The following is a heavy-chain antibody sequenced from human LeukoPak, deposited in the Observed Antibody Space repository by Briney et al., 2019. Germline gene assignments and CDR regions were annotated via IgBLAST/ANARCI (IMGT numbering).Heavy chain of an antibody. CDR2: IYHSGST. CDR1: GGSISSSSYY. J-gene: IGHJ5*02. CDR3: ARLSSEYYDVLTGSGFDP. D-gene: IGHD3-9*01. Sequence: SETLSLTCTVSGGSISSSSYYWGWIRQPPGKGLEWIGEIYHSGSTNYNPSLKSRVIISVDKSKNQFSLKLSSVTAADTAVYYCARLSSEYYDVLTGSGFDPWGQGTLVTVSS. V-gene: IGHV4-39*07.